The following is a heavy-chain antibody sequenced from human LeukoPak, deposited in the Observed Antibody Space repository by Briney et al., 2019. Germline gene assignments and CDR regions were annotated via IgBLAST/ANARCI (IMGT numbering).Heavy chain of an antibody. CDR2: IKQDGSEK. CDR3: ARRFFDY. CDR1: GFTVSSNY. J-gene: IGHJ4*02. Sequence: GGSLRLSCAASGFTVSSNYMSWVRQAPGKGLEWVANIKQDGSEKYYVDSVKGRFTISRDNAKNSLYLQMNSLSAEDTAVYYCARRFFDYWGQGTLVTVSS. V-gene: IGHV3-7*01.